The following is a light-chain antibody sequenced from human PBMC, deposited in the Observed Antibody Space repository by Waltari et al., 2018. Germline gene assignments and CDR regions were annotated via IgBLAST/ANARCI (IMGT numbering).Light chain of an antibody. Sequence: QSALAQSASVSGSPGQSITISCTGTGSEIGYYNFVSWYQQHPGKAPKLLIFDVSRWSSGVSHLFSGSKSGNTASLTISGLQAEDEADYYCSSYTSTNTIIFGGGTKVTVL. CDR1: GSEIGYYNF. CDR2: DVS. CDR3: SSYTSTNTII. V-gene: IGLV2-14*03. J-gene: IGLJ2*01.